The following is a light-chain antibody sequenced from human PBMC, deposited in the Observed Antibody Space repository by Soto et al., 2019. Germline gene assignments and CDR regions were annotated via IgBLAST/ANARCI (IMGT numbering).Light chain of an antibody. Sequence: QAVVTQEPSLTVSPGGTVTLTCGSSTGAVTSGHYPYWFQQKPGQAPRTVIYDTSSKHSWTPARFSGSLLGGKAALTLSGAQPEDEADYYCLLSYSGARVFGGGTKVTVL. J-gene: IGLJ2*01. CDR2: DTS. V-gene: IGLV7-46*01. CDR1: TGAVTSGHY. CDR3: LLSYSGARV.